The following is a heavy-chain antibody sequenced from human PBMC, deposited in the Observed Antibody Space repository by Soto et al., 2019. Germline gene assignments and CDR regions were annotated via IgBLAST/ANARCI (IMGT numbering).Heavy chain of an antibody. J-gene: IGHJ4*02. D-gene: IGHD3-3*01. CDR1: GGTFSSYT. CDR3: ARGGRGDDFWSGYSTFDY. CDR2: IIPILGIA. V-gene: IGHV1-69*02. Sequence: QVQLVQSGAEVKKPGSSVKVSCKASGGTFSSYTISWVRQAPGQGLEWMGRIIPILGIANYAQKFQGRVTITADNSTSTAYIELSTLRSEHTAVYYCARGGRGDDFWSGYSTFDYWGQGTLVTVSS.